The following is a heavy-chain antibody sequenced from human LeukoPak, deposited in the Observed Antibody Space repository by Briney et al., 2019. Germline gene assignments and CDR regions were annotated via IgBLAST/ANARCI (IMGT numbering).Heavy chain of an antibody. CDR3: ARDPVRGAYIDY. CDR2: IYNSGST. J-gene: IGHJ4*02. V-gene: IGHV4-4*08. Sequence: SETLSHTCTVSGVSISSYYWSWIRQPPGKGLEWIGYIYNSGSTNYNPSLKSRVTISVDTSKNQFSLKLSSVTAADTAVYHCARDPVRGAYIDYWGRGTLVTVSS. CDR1: GVSISSYY. D-gene: IGHD3-10*01.